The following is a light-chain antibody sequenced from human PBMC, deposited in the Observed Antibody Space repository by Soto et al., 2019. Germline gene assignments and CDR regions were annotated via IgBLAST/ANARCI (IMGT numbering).Light chain of an antibody. CDR1: QSVGIY. V-gene: IGKV1-39*01. CDR2: AAS. J-gene: IGKJ1*01. Sequence: DIEMTQSPASLSASAGERVTITCRASQSVGIYLNWYQQKPGKAPKLLIYAASNLQSGVPSRFSGSGSGADFTLTINSLQPEDFAIYYCQQNYSGPPCTFGEGTKVDIK. CDR3: QQNYSGPPCT.